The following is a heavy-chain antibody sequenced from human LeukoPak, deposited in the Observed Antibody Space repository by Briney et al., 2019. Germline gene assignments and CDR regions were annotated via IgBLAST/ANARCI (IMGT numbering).Heavy chain of an antibody. V-gene: IGHV3-73*01. CDR1: GFTFSGSA. D-gene: IGHD3-22*01. J-gene: IGHJ4*02. CDR2: IRSKANSYAT. CDR3: TSRPPWGKVVIDY. Sequence: QPGGSLRLSCAASGFTFSGSAMHWVRQASGKGLEWVGRIRSKANSYATAYAASVKGRFTISRDDSKNTAYLQMNSLKTEDTAVYYCTSRPPWGKVVIDYWGQGTLVTVSS.